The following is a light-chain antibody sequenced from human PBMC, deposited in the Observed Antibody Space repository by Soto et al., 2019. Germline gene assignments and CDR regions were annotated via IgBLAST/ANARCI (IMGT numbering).Light chain of an antibody. Sequence: EIVLTXSPATLSLSXXXXXTLSCRASQSISSYLAWYQQKPGQAPRLLIYDASNRATGIPARFSGSGSGTDFTLTISSLEPEDFAVYYCQHRSNWPRTFGQGTKVEIK. V-gene: IGKV3-11*01. CDR2: DAS. CDR3: QHRSNWPRT. J-gene: IGKJ1*01. CDR1: QSISSY.